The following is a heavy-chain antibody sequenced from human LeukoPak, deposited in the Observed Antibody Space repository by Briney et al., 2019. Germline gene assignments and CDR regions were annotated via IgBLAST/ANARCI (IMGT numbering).Heavy chain of an antibody. D-gene: IGHD2-21*02. CDR2: IYSGGST. CDR3: ARGPGAYCGGDCYLFDY. CDR1: GFTASSSY. J-gene: IGHJ4*02. Sequence: GSLRLSCAASGFTASSSYMSWVRQAPGKGLEWVSVIYSGGSTYYADSVKGRFTISRDNSKNTLYLQMNSLRTEDTAVYYCARGPGAYCGGDCYLFDYWGQGTLVTVSS. V-gene: IGHV3-66*02.